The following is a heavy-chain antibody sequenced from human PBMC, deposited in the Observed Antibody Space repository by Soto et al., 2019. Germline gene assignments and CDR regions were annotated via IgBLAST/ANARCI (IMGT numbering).Heavy chain of an antibody. Sequence: QVQLLQSGAEVKKPGSSVRVSCEASGGTFRTYAISWVRQAPGQGLEWMGEIIPIFGTVNYAQKFQGRVTSTADESTTPVYMDLRSLSSEDTAVYYCAKGAVAGTPTSYYYYGMDVWGQGTTVTVSS. D-gene: IGHD6-19*01. J-gene: IGHJ6*02. CDR2: IIPIFGTV. CDR1: GGTFRTYA. V-gene: IGHV1-69*12. CDR3: AKGAVAGTPTSYYYYGMDV.